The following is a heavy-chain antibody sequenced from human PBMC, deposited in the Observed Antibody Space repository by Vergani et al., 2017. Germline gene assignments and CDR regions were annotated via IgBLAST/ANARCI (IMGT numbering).Heavy chain of an antibody. V-gene: IGHV5-51*01. CDR1: GYTFTSYG. Sequence: VQLVQSGAEVKKPGASVKVSCKASGYTFTSYGISWVRQAPGQGLEWMGIIYPGDSDTRYSPSFQGQVTISADKSISTAYLQWSSLKASDTAMYYCARGSSSYFDYWGQGTLVTVSS. D-gene: IGHD6-6*01. J-gene: IGHJ4*02. CDR2: IYPGDSDT. CDR3: ARGSSSYFDY.